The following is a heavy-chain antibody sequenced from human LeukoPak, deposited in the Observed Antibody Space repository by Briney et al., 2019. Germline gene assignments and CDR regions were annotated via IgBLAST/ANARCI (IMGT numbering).Heavy chain of an antibody. Sequence: SETLSLTCTVSGGSISSYYWSWLRQSPGKGLECIGYIHYTGSTNYNPSLKSRVTISVETSKNQFSLKLKSVTAADTAVYYCARGGYYGSGNDFRFDPWGQGTLVTVSS. CDR3: ARGGYYGSGNDFRFDP. J-gene: IGHJ5*02. CDR1: GGSISSYY. CDR2: IHYTGST. D-gene: IGHD3-10*01. V-gene: IGHV4-59*01.